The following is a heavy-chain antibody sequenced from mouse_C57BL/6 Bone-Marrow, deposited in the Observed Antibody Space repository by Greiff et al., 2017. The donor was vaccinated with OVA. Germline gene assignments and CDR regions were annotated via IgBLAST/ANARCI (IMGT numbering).Heavy chain of an antibody. Sequence: QVQLQQSGPGLVQPSQSLSITCTVSGFSLTSYGVHWVRQSPGKGLEWLGVIWRGGSTDYNAAFMSRLSTTKDNSKSQVFFKMNSRQADDTAIDYCAKNNYGSSYDWYFDVWGTGTTVTVSS. CDR3: AKNNYGSSYDWYFDV. CDR2: IWRGGST. CDR1: GFSLTSYG. J-gene: IGHJ1*03. V-gene: IGHV2-5*01. D-gene: IGHD1-1*01.